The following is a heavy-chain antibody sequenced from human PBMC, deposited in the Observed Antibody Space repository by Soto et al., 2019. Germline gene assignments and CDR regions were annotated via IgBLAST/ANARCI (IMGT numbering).Heavy chain of an antibody. D-gene: IGHD7-27*01. J-gene: IGHJ5*02. CDR2: SSSSSSYI. V-gene: IGHV3-21*01. CDR3: ARGKLTGDWFDP. CDR1: GFTFSSYS. Sequence: GGSLRLSCAASGFTFSSYSMNWVRQAPGKGLEWVSSSSSSSSYIYYADSVKGRFTISRDNAKNSLYLQMNSLRAEDTAVYYCARGKLTGDWFDPWGQVTLVTVSS.